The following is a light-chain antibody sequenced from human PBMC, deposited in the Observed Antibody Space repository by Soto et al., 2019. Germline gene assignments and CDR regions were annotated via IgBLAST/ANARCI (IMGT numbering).Light chain of an antibody. CDR1: QSVSSN. CDR3: QQYNNWPKT. Sequence: EIVMTQSPATLSVSPGERATLSGRASQSVSSNLAWYQQKPGQAPRLLIYGASTRATGITARFSGSGSGTEFTLTISSLQSEDFAVYYCQQYNNWPKTVGQGTKVEIK. CDR2: GAS. V-gene: IGKV3-15*01. J-gene: IGKJ1*01.